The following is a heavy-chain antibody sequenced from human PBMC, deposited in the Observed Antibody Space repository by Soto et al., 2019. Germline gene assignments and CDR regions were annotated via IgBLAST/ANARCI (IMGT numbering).Heavy chain of an antibody. D-gene: IGHD5-12*01. Sequence: EVQLVEWGGDLVKPGRSLRLSCTGSGFNFGDYALTWLRQAPGKGLEWVGFIRSKGYGGTPEYGASGKGRLSISRDDSGSIAYLQMNGLKVEETVVYYCARLAGNGYGPPFDSGGQGTLVTVSS. CDR1: GFNFGDYA. CDR2: IRSKGYGGTP. J-gene: IGHJ4*02. V-gene: IGHV3-49*05. CDR3: ARLAGNGYGPPFDS.